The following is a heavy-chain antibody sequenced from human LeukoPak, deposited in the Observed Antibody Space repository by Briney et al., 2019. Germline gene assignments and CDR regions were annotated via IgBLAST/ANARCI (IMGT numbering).Heavy chain of an antibody. CDR2: ISESGRT. V-gene: IGHV4-39*02. Sequence: PSETLSLTCTVSGGSISTSSYYWGWIRQPPGKGLEWIGSISESGRTYYNPSLKSRVIISVDTSKKHFSLKLSSVTAADTAVYYCARHCTCDIFAAYYFYYYMDVWGKGTTVTVSS. CDR3: ARHCTCDIFAAYYFYYYMDV. CDR1: GGSISTSSYY. D-gene: IGHD2-8*02. J-gene: IGHJ6*03.